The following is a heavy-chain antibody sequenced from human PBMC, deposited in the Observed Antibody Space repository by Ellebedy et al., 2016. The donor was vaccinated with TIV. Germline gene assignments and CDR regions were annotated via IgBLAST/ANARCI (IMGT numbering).Heavy chain of an antibody. Sequence: SGPTLVKPKETLTLTCTVSGFSLTNIIMGVSWIRQPPGKVLEWLAHIFSNDERSYASSRKSRLSISKDTSKGQVVLTMTHMDPVDTATYYCARDVKFCGGDCTYKFDYWGQGALVTVSS. J-gene: IGHJ4*02. V-gene: IGHV2-26*01. CDR3: ARDVKFCGGDCTYKFDY. CDR1: GFSLTNIIMG. D-gene: IGHD2-21*02. CDR2: IFSNDER.